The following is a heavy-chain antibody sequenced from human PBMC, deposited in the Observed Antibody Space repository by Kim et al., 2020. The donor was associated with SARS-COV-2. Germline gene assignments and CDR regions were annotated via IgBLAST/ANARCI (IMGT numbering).Heavy chain of an antibody. D-gene: IGHD6-13*01. CDR2: ISWNSGSI. CDR1: GFTFDDYA. CDR3: AKGHSSSWYNWFDP. V-gene: IGHV3-9*01. J-gene: IGHJ5*02. Sequence: GGSLRLSCAASGFTFDDYAMHWVRQAPGKGLEWVSGISWNSGSIGYADSVKGRFTISRDNAKNSLYLQMNSLRAEDTALYYCAKGHSSSWYNWFDPWGQGTLVTVSS.